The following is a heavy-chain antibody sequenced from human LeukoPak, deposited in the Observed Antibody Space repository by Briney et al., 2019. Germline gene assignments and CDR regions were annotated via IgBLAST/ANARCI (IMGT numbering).Heavy chain of an antibody. CDR2: IYYSGST. Sequence: SETLSLTCTVSGGSISSSSYYWGWIRQPPGKGLEWIGSIYYSGSTYYNPSLKSRVTISVDTSKNQFSLKLSSVTAADTAVYYCARRGYCSSTSCYYDILTGYLDWFDPWGRGTLVTVSS. J-gene: IGHJ5*02. CDR1: GGSISSSSYY. CDR3: ARRGYCSSTSCYYDILTGYLDWFDP. D-gene: IGHD2-2*01. V-gene: IGHV4-39*01.